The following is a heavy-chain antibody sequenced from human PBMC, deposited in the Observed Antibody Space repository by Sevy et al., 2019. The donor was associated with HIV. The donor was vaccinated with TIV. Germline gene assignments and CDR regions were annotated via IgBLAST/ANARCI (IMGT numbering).Heavy chain of an antibody. V-gene: IGHV4-38-2*02. CDR1: GYSISSAYS. J-gene: IGHJ3*02. CDR3: SSFGRLIIINDDTFEI. Sequence: SETLSLTCTVSGYSISSAYSWGWIRQPPGKGLEWIANIYHDGSTYYNPSLNSRVTISIDTSKNQFSLKLSSVTAADTAVYYCSSFGRLIIINDDTFEIWGQGTTVTVSS. CDR2: IYHDGST. D-gene: IGHD3-9*01.